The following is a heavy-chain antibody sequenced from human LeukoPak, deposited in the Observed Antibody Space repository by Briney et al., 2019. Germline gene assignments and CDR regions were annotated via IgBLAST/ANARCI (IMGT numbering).Heavy chain of an antibody. J-gene: IGHJ4*02. CDR3: AKGRAQYCSSTSCYAFDY. CDR2: IWYDGSNK. V-gene: IGHV3-33*06. CDR1: GFTFSSYG. Sequence: GGSLRLSCAASGFTFSSYGMHWVRQAPGKGLEWVAVIWYDGSNKYYADSVKGRFTISRDNSKNTLYLQMNSQRAEDTAVYYCAKGRAQYCSSTSCYAFDYWGQGALVTVSS. D-gene: IGHD2-2*01.